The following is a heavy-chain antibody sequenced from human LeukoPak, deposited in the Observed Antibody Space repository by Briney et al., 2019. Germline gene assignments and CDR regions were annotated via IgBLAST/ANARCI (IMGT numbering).Heavy chain of an antibody. CDR2: INFIGRT. Sequence: SETLSLTCTVSGFSVSDPLSYWGWVRQPPGKGLEWIAEINFIGRTSYNSSLNSRVTMSVDTSKNQFSLKMTSLTAADTAVYFRARLTKGRYFDYIFAFWGQGILVTVSS. J-gene: IGHJ4*02. D-gene: IGHD3-9*01. CDR3: ARLTKGRYFDYIFAF. CDR1: GFSVSDPLSY. V-gene: IGHV4-39*01.